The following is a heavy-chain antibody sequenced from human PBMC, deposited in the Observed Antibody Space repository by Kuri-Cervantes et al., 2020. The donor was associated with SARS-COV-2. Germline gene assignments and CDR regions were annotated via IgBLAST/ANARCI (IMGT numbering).Heavy chain of an antibody. D-gene: IGHD5-12*01. CDR2: MNPNSGNT. V-gene: IGHV1-8*01. CDR3: ARGSEDIVATEFDY. CDR1: GYTFTSYD. J-gene: IGHJ4*02. Sequence: ASVPVSCKASGYTFTSYDINWVRQATAQGLEWMGWMNPNSGNTGYAQKFQGRVTMTRNTSISTAYMELSSLRSEDTAVYYCARGSEDIVATEFDYWGQGTLVTVSS.